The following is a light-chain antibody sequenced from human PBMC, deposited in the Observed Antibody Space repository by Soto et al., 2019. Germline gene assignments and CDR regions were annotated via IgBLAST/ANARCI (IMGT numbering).Light chain of an antibody. J-gene: IGKJ5*01. V-gene: IGKV3-20*01. Sequence: EVMLTQSPGTLSLSPEDRATLSCRASQSVSSNYLAWYQQKPGQAPRLLMYDASSRATGIPDRFNGSGSGTEFTLTISSLQSEDFAVYYCQQYNNWPPTFGQGTRLEIK. CDR2: DAS. CDR3: QQYNNWPPT. CDR1: QSVSSNY.